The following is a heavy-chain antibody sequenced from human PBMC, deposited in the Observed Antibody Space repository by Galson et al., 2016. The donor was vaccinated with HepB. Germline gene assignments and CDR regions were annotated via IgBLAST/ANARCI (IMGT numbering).Heavy chain of an antibody. J-gene: IGHJ3*01. CDR2: ISVYNGKT. CDR1: GYTFSSFH. V-gene: IGHV1-18*01. CDR3: ARHPSAYDGLDV. D-gene: IGHD2-21*01. Sequence: SVKVSCKASGYTFSSFHISWVRQAPRQGLEWIGWISVYNGKTQYAQKFQDRIIMTTDTATKTAYMDLRSLRSDDTAIYFCARHPSAYDGLDVWGQGTMVTVSS.